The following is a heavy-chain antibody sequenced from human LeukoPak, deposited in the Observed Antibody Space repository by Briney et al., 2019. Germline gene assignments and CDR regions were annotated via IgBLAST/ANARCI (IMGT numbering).Heavy chain of an antibody. J-gene: IGHJ4*02. D-gene: IGHD4-17*01. Sequence: SETLSLTCAVYGGSFSGYYWSWIRQPPGKGLEWIGYIFFSGSTIYNPSLKSRVTISVDTSKNQFSLKLNSVTAADTAVYYCAGTNGDYVFDYWGQGTLVTVSS. CDR2: IFFSGST. V-gene: IGHV4-59*08. CDR3: AGTNGDYVFDY. CDR1: GGSFSGYY.